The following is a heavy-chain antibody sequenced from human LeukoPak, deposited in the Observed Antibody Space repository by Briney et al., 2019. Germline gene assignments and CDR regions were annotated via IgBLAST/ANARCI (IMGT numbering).Heavy chain of an antibody. CDR1: GGSFSGYY. D-gene: IGHD4-17*01. J-gene: IGHJ5*02. CDR3: ARFVATVTHRLGWFDP. V-gene: IGHV4-34*01. CDR2: INHSGST. Sequence: PDTLSLTCAVYGGSFSGYYWSWIRQPPGKGLEWIGEINHSGSTKYNPSLKSRVTISVDTSKNQFSLKLSSVTAADTAVYYCARFVATVTHRLGWFDPWGQGTLVTVSS.